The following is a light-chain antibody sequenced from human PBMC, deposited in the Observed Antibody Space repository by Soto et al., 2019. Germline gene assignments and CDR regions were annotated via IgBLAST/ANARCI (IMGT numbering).Light chain of an antibody. CDR3: SSYTISSTYV. CDR1: SSDAGTYDD. CDR2: EVT. V-gene: IGLV2-14*01. Sequence: QSVLTQPASVSASPGQSITISCTGTSSDAGTYDDVSWYRQHPGKGPKLLIYEVTNRPSGVSNRFSGSKSGNTASLTISGLQAEDEADYYCSSYTISSTYVFGSGTKLTVL. J-gene: IGLJ1*01.